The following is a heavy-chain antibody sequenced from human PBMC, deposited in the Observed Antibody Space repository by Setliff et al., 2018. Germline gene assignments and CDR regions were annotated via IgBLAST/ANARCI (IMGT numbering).Heavy chain of an antibody. J-gene: IGHJ3*02. CDR3: ARDHYDYYDSRQAFDI. V-gene: IGHV4-34*01. D-gene: IGHD3-22*01. Sequence: KPSETLSLTCAVYGGSFSGYYWSWIRQPPGKGLEWIGEINHSGSTNYNPSLKSRVTISVDTSKNQFSLKLSSVTAADTAVYYCARDHYDYYDSRQAFDIWGQGTMVTVSS. CDR2: INHSGST. CDR1: GGSFSGYY.